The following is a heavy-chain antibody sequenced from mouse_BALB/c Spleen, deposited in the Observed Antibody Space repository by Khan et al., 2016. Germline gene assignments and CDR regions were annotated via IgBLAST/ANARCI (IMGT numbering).Heavy chain of an antibody. V-gene: IGHV5-17*02. Sequence: EVELVESGGGLVQPGGSRKLSCAASGFTFSSFGMHWVRQAPEKGLEWVAFISSGSSAIYYADTVKGRFTISSDNPKNTLFLQMTRLRSEDTGMYYCGRGDYWGQGTTLTVSS. CDR2: ISSGSSAI. CDR3: GRGDY. CDR1: GFTFSSFG. J-gene: IGHJ2*01.